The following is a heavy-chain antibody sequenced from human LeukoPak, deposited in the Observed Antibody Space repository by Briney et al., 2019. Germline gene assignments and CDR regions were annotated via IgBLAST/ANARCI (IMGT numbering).Heavy chain of an antibody. CDR3: AKDSPVCSF. Sequence: PGESLRLTCAASGFTFCSHAMSWVRQAPGKGLEWVSAISDSGDSTYYADFVKGRFTISRDDSNNTLYLQMNSLRAEDTAVYYCAKDSPVCSFWGQGTLVTVSS. V-gene: IGHV3-23*01. CDR1: GFTFCSHA. CDR2: ISDSGDST. D-gene: IGHD3-10*02. J-gene: IGHJ4*02.